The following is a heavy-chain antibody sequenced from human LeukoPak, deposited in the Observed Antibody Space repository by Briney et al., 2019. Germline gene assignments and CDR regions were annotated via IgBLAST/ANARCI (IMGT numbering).Heavy chain of an antibody. CDR3: ARDLYSSGWSRGFDY. D-gene: IGHD6-19*01. CDR2: ISSSSSTI. V-gene: IGHV3-48*01. Sequence: GGSLRLSCAASGFTFSSYSMNWVRQAPGKGLEWVSYISSSSSTIYYADSVKGRFTISRDNSKNTLYLQMNSLRAEDTAVYYCARDLYSSGWSRGFDYWGQGTLVTVSS. CDR1: GFTFSSYS. J-gene: IGHJ4*02.